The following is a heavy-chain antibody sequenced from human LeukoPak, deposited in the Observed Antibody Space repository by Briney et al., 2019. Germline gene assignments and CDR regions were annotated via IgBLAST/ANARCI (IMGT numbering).Heavy chain of an antibody. Sequence: PSETLSLTCTVSGGSISSSSYYWGWIRQPPGKGLEWIGSIYYSGRTYYNPSLKSRVTISVDTSKNQFSLRLSSVTAADRAVYYCARDLLLFSGYGDYWGQGTLVTVSS. CDR3: ARDLLLFSGYGDY. J-gene: IGHJ4*02. CDR2: IYYSGRT. CDR1: GGSISSSSYY. D-gene: IGHD5-12*01. V-gene: IGHV4-39*07.